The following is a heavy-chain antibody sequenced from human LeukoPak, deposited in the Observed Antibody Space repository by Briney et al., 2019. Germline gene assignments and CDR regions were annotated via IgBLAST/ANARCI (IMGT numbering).Heavy chain of an antibody. J-gene: IGHJ3*02. V-gene: IGHV4-61*02. CDR3: ARDGWSDAFDI. D-gene: IGHD6-19*01. Sequence: PSETLSLTCTVSGGSISSGVYSCSWIRQPAGKGLEWIGRIYTSGRINYNPSLKSRVTISVDTSKNQFSLKLSSVTAADTAVYYCARDGWSDAFDIWGQGTMVTVSS. CDR1: GGSISSGVYS. CDR2: IYTSGRI.